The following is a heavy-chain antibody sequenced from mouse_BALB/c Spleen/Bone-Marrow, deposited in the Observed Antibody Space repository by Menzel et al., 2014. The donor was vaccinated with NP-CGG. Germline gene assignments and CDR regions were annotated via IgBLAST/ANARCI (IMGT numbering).Heavy chain of an antibody. CDR3: ARASVVPYYFDF. J-gene: IGHJ2*01. CDR1: GYTFSNYW. CDR2: ILPGSGTA. Sequence: QVQLQQSGAELMKPGASVKISCKATGYTFSNYWIDWVKQRPGHGLEWIGEILPGSGTANYNEKFKGKATFTADTSSNSTYMQLNSLTSEESALYYCARASVVPYYFDFWGQGTPLTVSS. D-gene: IGHD1-1*01. V-gene: IGHV1-9*01.